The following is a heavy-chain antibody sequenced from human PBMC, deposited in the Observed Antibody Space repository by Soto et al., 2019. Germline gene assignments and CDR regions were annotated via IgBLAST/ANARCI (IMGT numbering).Heavy chain of an antibody. CDR1: GGTFSSYA. CDR2: IIPIFGTA. V-gene: IGHV1-69*06. CDR3: AINNHDYGDYGNYYYYYGMDV. D-gene: IGHD4-17*01. Sequence: QVQLVQSGAAVKKPGSSVKVSCKASGGTFSSYAISWVRQAPGQGLEWMGGIIPIFGTANYAQKFQGRVTITADKSTSTAYMELSSRRSEDTAVYYCAINNHDYGDYGNYYYYYGMDVWGQGTTVTVSS. J-gene: IGHJ6*02.